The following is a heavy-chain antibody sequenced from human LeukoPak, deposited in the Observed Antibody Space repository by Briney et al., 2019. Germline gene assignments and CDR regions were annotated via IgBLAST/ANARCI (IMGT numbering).Heavy chain of an antibody. D-gene: IGHD5-18*01. Sequence: PSETLSLTCSVSGGSVSSDSYFWNWVRQAPGKGLEWVSSISSSSSYIYFADSVKGRFTISRDNAKNSLYLQMNSLRAEDTAVYYCARSSYGYTAFDYWGQGTLVTVSS. CDR1: GGSVSSDSYF. J-gene: IGHJ4*02. V-gene: IGHV3-21*01. CDR2: ISSSSSYI. CDR3: ARSSYGYTAFDY.